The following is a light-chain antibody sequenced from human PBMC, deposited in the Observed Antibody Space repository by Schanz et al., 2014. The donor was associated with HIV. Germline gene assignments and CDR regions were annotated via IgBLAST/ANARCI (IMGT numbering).Light chain of an antibody. CDR1: QSVTSSL. V-gene: IGKV3-20*01. J-gene: IGKJ1*01. CDR3: QQYGSSPPT. CDR2: GAS. Sequence: EIVLTQSPGTLSLSPGQRATLSCRASQSVTSSLLAWYRQRPGQAPRLLIYGASTRATGIPARFSGSGSGSTFTLIISRLEPEDFAVYHCQQYGSSPPTFGQGTKVEIK.